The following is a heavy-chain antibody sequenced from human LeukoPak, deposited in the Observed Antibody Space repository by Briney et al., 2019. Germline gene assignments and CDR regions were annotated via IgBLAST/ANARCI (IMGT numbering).Heavy chain of an antibody. CDR2: INPNSGGT. Sequence: GASVKVSCKASGYTFTGYYMHWVRQAPGQGLEWMGWINPNSGGTSYAQKFQGRVTMTRDTSISTAYMELSRLRSDDTAVYYCAGGYNSRDAFDIWGQGTTVTVSS. V-gene: IGHV1-2*02. D-gene: IGHD5-24*01. J-gene: IGHJ3*02. CDR1: GYTFTGYY. CDR3: AGGYNSRDAFDI.